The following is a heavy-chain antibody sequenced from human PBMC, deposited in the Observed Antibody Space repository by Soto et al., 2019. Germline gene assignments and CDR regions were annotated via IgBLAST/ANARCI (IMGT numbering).Heavy chain of an antibody. V-gene: IGHV3-33*01. CDR2: IWYDGSNK. Sequence: QVQLVESGGGVVQPGRSLRLSCAASGFTFSSYGMHWVRQAPGKGLEWVAVIWYDGSNKYYADSVKGRFTISRDNSKNTLYLQMNSLRAEDTAVYYGARDYHGSGTDYGMDVWGKGTTVTVSS. CDR3: ARDYHGSGTDYGMDV. D-gene: IGHD3-10*01. J-gene: IGHJ6*04. CDR1: GFTFSSYG.